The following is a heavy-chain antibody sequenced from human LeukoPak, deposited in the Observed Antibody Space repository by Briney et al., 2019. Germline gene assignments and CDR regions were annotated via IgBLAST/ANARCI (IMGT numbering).Heavy chain of an antibody. J-gene: IGHJ4*02. CDR1: GDSVSSNITA. CDR2: TYYRSKWYN. D-gene: IGHD3-22*01. V-gene: IGHV6-1*01. Sequence: SQTLSLTCAISGDSVSSNITAWNWIRQSPSRGLEWLGRTYYRSKWYNDYAVSVKSRITINPDTSKNQFSLQLNSVTPEDTAVYYCARDYYDSSGPKPYYFDYWGQGTLVTVSS. CDR3: ARDYYDSSGPKPYYFDY.